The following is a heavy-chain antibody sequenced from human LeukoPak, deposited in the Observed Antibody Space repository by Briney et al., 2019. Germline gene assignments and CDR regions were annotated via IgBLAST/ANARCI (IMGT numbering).Heavy chain of an antibody. D-gene: IGHD2-2*01. CDR1: GYTFTSDG. CDR3: AREKVRQSGMDV. V-gene: IGHV1-2*06. J-gene: IGHJ6*02. Sequence: ASVKVSCKTSGYTFTSDGISWVRQAPGQGLEWMGRINPNSGGTNYAQKFQGRVTMTRDTSISTAYMELGRLRSDDTAVYYCAREKVRQSGMDVWGQGTTVTVSS. CDR2: INPNSGGT.